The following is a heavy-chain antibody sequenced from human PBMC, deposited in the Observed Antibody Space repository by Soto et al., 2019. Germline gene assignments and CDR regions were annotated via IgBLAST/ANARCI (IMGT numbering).Heavy chain of an antibody. Sequence: QEQLQQWGAGLLKPSETLSLTCAVYGGSFSGYYWSWIRQPPGKGLEWIGEINHSGSTNYNPSLKSRVTISVDTSKNQFSLKLSSVTAADTAVYYCARKGSGSYYIPYYYGMDVWGQGTTVTVSS. CDR2: INHSGST. V-gene: IGHV4-34*01. J-gene: IGHJ6*02. CDR3: ARKGSGSYYIPYYYGMDV. CDR1: GGSFSGYY. D-gene: IGHD3-10*01.